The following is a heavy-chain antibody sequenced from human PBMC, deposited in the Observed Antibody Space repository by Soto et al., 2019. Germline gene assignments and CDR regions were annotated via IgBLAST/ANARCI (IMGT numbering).Heavy chain of an antibody. CDR3: ARVHHGYTPFDY. CDR1: GYTFTGYY. V-gene: IGHV1-2*02. D-gene: IGHD5-12*01. CDR2: INPNSGGT. Sequence: ASVKVSCKASGYTFTGYYMHWVRQAPGQGLEWMGWINPNSGGTNYAQKFQGRVTMTRDTSISTAYMELSRLRSDDTAVYYCARVHHGYTPFDYWGQGTLVTVSS. J-gene: IGHJ4*02.